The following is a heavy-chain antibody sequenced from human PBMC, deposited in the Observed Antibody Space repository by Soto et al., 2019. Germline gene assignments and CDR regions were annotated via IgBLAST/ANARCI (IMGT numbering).Heavy chain of an antibody. CDR2: ISYDGSNK. D-gene: IGHD6-19*01. V-gene: IGHV3-30*18. CDR3: AKEAQYSSGWYGDRARYYYYYGMDV. CDR1: GFTFSSYG. J-gene: IGHJ6*02. Sequence: PGGSLRLSCAASGFTFSSYGMHWVRQAPGKGLEWVAVISYDGSNKYYADSVKGRFTISRDNSKNTLYLQMNSLRAEDTAVYYCAKEAQYSSGWYGDRARYYYYYGMDVWGQGTTVTV.